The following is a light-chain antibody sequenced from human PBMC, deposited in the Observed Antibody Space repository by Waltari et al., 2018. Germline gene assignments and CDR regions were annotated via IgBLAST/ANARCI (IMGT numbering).Light chain of an antibody. Sequence: EIVLTQSPGTLSLSPGARATLSCRASQSVSRALTWYQQKPGQAPRLLIYGASTRATGIPDRFSGSGSGTDFSLTISRLEPDDFAVYYCQHYLRLPVTFGQGTTVEI. V-gene: IGKV3-20*01. CDR3: QHYLRLPVT. CDR2: GAS. CDR1: QSVSRA. J-gene: IGKJ1*01.